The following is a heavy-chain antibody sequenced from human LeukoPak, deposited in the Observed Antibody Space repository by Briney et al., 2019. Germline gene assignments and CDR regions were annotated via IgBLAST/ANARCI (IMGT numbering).Heavy chain of an antibody. J-gene: IGHJ5*02. CDR1: GGSISSGGYY. D-gene: IGHD3-3*01. Sequence: SETLSLTCTVSGGSISSGGYYWSWIRQHPGKGLEWIGYIYYSGSTYYNPSLKSRVTISVDTSKNQFSLKLSSVTAADTAVYYCARGPYYDFWSGYSGWFDPWGQGTLVTVSS. V-gene: IGHV4-31*03. CDR2: IYYSGST. CDR3: ARGPYYDFWSGYSGWFDP.